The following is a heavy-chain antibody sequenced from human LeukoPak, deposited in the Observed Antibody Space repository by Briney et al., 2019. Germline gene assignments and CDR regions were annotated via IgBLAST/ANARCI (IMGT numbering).Heavy chain of an antibody. CDR1: GDSVSSKSTA. J-gene: IGHJ6*02. V-gene: IGHV6-1*01. CDR3: ARLGVGRPYYYYGMDV. CDR2: TYYRSKWYT. D-gene: IGHD3-16*01. Sequence: SQTLSLTCAISGDSVSSKSTAWNWIRQSPSRGLEWLGRTYYRSKWYTGYAVSVKGRITINPDTSKNQFSLKLSSVTAADTAVYYCARLGVGRPYYYYGMDVWGQGTTVTVSS.